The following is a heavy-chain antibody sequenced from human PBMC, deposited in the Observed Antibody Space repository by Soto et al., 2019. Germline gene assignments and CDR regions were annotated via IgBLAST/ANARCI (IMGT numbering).Heavy chain of an antibody. CDR3: TRRLGS. CDR2: IYSGGNT. Sequence: EVQLVESGGGLVQPGASLRLSCAASGFTVSNNYMSWVRQAPGKGLEWVSFIYSGGNTYYADSVKGRFTISRDKSKNTLYLQMNNLRVEDTAVYYCTRRLGSWGQGTLVTVSS. D-gene: IGHD3-16*01. CDR1: GFTVSNNY. V-gene: IGHV3-66*01. J-gene: IGHJ5*02.